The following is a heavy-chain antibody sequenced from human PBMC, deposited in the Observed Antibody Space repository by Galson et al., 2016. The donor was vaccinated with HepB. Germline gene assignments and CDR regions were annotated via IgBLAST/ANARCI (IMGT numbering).Heavy chain of an antibody. D-gene: IGHD1-26*01. CDR2: INHRGST. CDR3: ASGKYPRVVGYYYHYGMDV. V-gene: IGHV4-34*01. CDR1: GASFSGYY. Sequence: SETLSLTCAVHGASFSGYYWTWIRQPPGRGLEWIGEINHRGSTNYNPSLKSQVTISLDTSGNQFSLKLTSVSAADTAVYYCASGKYPRVVGYYYHYGMDVWGQGTTVTVSS. J-gene: IGHJ6*02.